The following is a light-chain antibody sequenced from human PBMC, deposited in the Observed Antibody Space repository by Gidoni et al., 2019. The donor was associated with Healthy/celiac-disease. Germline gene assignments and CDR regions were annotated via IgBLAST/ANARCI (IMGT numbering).Light chain of an antibody. CDR2: WAS. CDR3: QQYYSTPC. CDR1: QSVLYSSNNKNY. V-gene: IGKV4-1*01. Sequence: DIVMTQSPDSLTQSLGERATINCKSSQSVLYSSNNKNYLAWYQQKPGQPPKLLIYWASTRESGVPDRFSGSGSGTDFTLTISSLQAEDVAVYYCQQYYSTPCFXPXTKVDIK. J-gene: IGKJ3*01.